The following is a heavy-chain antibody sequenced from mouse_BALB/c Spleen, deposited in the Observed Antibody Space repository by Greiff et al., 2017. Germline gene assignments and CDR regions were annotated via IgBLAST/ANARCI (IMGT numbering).Heavy chain of an antibody. CDR2: IRLKSNNYAT. J-gene: IGHJ4*01. CDR1: GFTFSNYW. CDR3: TRRITTGYAMDY. Sequence: EVQLVESGGGLVQPGGSMKLSCVASGFTFSNYWMNWVRQSPEKGLEWVAEIRLKSNNYATHYAESVKGRFTISRDDSKSSVYLQMNNLRAEDTGIYYCTRRITTGYAMDYWGQGTSVTVSS. V-gene: IGHV6-6*02. D-gene: IGHD2-4*01.